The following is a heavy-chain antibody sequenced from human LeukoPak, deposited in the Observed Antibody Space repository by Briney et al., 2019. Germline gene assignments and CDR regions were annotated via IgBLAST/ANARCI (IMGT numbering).Heavy chain of an antibody. Sequence: PSETLSLTCTAAGGSISSYYWSWIRQPAGKGLEWIGRIYSSGSPNYNPSLKSRVTMSVDTSKNLFSLKLSSVTAADTAVYYCARDPSAVAGFFDYWGQGTLATVSS. J-gene: IGHJ4*02. D-gene: IGHD6-19*01. CDR2: IYSSGSP. CDR3: ARDPSAVAGFFDY. V-gene: IGHV4-4*07. CDR1: GGSISSYY.